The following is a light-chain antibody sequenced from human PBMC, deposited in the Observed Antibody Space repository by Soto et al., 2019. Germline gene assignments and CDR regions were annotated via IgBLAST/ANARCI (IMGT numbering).Light chain of an antibody. Sequence: QSVLTQPPSVSGAPGQRVTISCTGSSSNIGAGYDVHWYQQLPGTAPKLLIYGNSNRPSGVPDRFSGSKSGTSASRAITGLQAEDEADYYCQSYDSSLSGRGGVFGGGTKVTVL. V-gene: IGLV1-40*01. CDR3: QSYDSSLSGRGGV. J-gene: IGLJ2*01. CDR1: SSNIGAGYD. CDR2: GNS.